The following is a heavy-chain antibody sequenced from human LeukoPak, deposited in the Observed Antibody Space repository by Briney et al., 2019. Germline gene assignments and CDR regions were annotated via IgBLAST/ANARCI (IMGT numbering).Heavy chain of an antibody. CDR3: AKDRMDYYDSSGYGYYYYGMDV. Sequence: PGGSLRLSCAASGFTFSSYAMSWVRQAPGKGLEWVSAISGSGGSTYYADSVKGRFTISRDNSKNTLYLQMNSLRTEDTALYYCAKDRMDYYDSSGYGYYYYGMDVWGQGTTVTVSS. CDR2: ISGSGGST. J-gene: IGHJ6*02. D-gene: IGHD3-22*01. CDR1: GFTFSSYA. V-gene: IGHV3-23*01.